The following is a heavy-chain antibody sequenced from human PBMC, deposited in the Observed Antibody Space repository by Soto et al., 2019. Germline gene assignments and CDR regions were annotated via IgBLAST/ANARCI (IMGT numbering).Heavy chain of an antibody. V-gene: IGHV3-23*01. D-gene: IGHD3-10*01. CDR3: AKDSRGGELLWFGELLYPFDS. CDR2: ISSSGGST. Sequence: VGSLRLSCAAYGFTFSSYAMSWVRQAPGKGLEWVSAISSSGGSTYYADSVKGRFTIPRDNSKHTLYLQINSLRAEDTAVYYCAKDSRGGELLWFGELLYPFDSWGQGT. J-gene: IGHJ5*01. CDR1: GFTFSSYA.